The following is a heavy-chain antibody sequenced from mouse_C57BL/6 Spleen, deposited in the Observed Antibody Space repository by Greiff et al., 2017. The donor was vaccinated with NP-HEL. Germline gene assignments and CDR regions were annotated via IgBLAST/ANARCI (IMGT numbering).Heavy chain of an antibody. J-gene: IGHJ4*01. CDR3: REETAYYAMDY. CDR2: FRLKSDNYAT. V-gene: IGHV6-3*01. D-gene: IGHD1-2*01. Sequence: EVMLVESGGGLVQPGGSMKLSCVASGFTFRNYWLTWFRPSPEKGLYCVAQFRLKSDNYATHYAESVKGRFTISRDDSKSSDYLQMNNLRAEDTGIYYCREETAYYAMDYWGQGTSVTVSS. CDR1: GFTFRNYW.